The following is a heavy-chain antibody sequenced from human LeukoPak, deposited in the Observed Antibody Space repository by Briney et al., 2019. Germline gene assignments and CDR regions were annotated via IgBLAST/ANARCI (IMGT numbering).Heavy chain of an antibody. CDR2: INHSGST. CDR3: ARESSYYDILTGSQPYYYYYGMDV. Sequence: SETLSLTCAVYGGSFSDYYWTWIRQSPGKGLEWIGEINHSGSTNYNPSLKSRVTISVDTSKTQFSLKLNSVTAADTAVYYCARESSYYDILTGSQPYYYYYGMDVWGQGTTVTVSS. V-gene: IGHV4-34*01. CDR1: GGSFSDYY. J-gene: IGHJ6*02. D-gene: IGHD3-9*01.